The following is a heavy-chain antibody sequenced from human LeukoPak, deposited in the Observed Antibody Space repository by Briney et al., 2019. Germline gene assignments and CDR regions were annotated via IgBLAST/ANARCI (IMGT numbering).Heavy chain of an antibody. J-gene: IGHJ4*02. CDR1: GFTFSTYC. Sequence: PGGSLRLSCAASGFTFSTYCMNWFRQAPGKGLEWVSTISVGAEYIFYADSVKGRFTISRDDSNNALYLQMHSLRAEDTALYYCASAPPILQYYWDWGTVALVTVSS. V-gene: IGHV3-23*01. D-gene: IGHD2-8*01. CDR2: ISVGAEYI. CDR3: ASAPPILQYYWD.